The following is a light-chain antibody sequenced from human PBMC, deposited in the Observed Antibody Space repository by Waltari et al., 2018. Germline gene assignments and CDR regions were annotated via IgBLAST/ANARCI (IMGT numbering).Light chain of an antibody. J-gene: IGLJ3*02. CDR3: CSYAGSITFWV. CDR2: DVT. Sequence: QSALTQPRSASGPPGPSVTLSCTGPSSDVAGYNYLPWYQHHPGKAPQPIIYDVTKRPSGVPDRFSASKSDNTASLTISGLQAEDEADYYCCSYAGSITFWVFGGGTKLTVL. V-gene: IGLV2-11*01. CDR1: SSDVAGYNY.